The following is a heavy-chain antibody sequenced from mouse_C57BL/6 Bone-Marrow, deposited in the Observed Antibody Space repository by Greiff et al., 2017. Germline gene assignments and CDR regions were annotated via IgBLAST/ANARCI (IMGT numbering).Heavy chain of an antibody. J-gene: IGHJ1*03. CDR1: GYTFTSYW. D-gene: IGHD1-1*01. V-gene: IGHV1-7*01. Sequence: QVQLQQSGAELAKPGASVKLSCKASGYTFTSYWMHWVKQRPGQGLEWIGYINPSSGYTKYKQKFKDKATLTADKASSTAYMQLSSLTYEDSAVYSCDYGSSYPCGDFDVWGTGTTVTVSS. CDR3: DYGSSYPCGDFDV. CDR2: INPSSGYT.